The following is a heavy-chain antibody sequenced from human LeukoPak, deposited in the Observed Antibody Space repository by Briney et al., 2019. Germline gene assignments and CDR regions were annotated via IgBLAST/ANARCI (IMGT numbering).Heavy chain of an antibody. V-gene: IGHV1-46*01. CDR3: ATRDSYYYYMDV. CDR1: GYTFTSYY. CDR2: INPSGGST. J-gene: IGHJ6*03. Sequence: ASVKVSCKASGYTFTSYYMHWVRQAPGQGLEWMGIINPSGGSTSYAQKFQGRVTMTRDMSTSTVYMELSSLRSEDTAVYYCATRDSYYYYMDVWGKGTTVTVSS.